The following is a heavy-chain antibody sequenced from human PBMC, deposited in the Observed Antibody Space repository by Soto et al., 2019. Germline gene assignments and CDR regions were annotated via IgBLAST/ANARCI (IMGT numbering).Heavy chain of an antibody. CDR2: ISGSGSPT. J-gene: IGHJ6*02. CDR1: GFSFSSYA. V-gene: IGHV3-23*01. Sequence: GGSLRLSCAASGFSFSSYAMTWVRQAPGRGLEWVSAISGSGSPTYYADSVKGRFTISRDNSKNTLYLQMNSLRADDTAVYYCASDLSRGTYNSYYGLAGWSQGPTVSVSS. CDR3: ASDLSRGTYNSYYGLAG. D-gene: IGHD2-21*01.